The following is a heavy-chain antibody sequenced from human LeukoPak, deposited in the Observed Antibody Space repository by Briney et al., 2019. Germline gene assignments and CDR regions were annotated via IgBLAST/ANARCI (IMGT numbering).Heavy chain of an antibody. CDR2: ISWNSGSI. CDR1: GFTFDDYA. V-gene: IGHV3-9*01. J-gene: IGHJ6*02. CDR3: ARESQGWELLPIYYYYGMDV. D-gene: IGHD1-26*01. Sequence: GGSLRLSCAASGFTFDDYAMHWVRQAPGKGLEWVSGISWNSGSIGYADSVKGRFTISRDNAKNSLYLQMNSLRAEDTAVYYCARESQGWELLPIYYYYGMDVWGQGTTVTVSS.